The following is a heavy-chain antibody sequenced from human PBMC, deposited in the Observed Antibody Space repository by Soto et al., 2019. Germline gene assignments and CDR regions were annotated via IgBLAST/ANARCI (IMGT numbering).Heavy chain of an antibody. CDR2: INHSGST. D-gene: IGHD2-2*01. CDR1: GGPFSGYY. CDR3: ARAHIVVVPAAISWFDP. Sequence: ETLSLTCAVYGGPFSGYYWSWIRQPPGKGLEWIGEINHSGSTNYNPSLKSRVTISVDTSKNQFSLKLSSVTAADTAVYYCARAHIVVVPAAISWFDPWGQGTLVTVSS. V-gene: IGHV4-34*01. J-gene: IGHJ5*02.